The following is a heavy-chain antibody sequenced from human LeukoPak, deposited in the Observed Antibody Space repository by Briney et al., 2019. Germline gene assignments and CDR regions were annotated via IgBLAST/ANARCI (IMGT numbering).Heavy chain of an antibody. V-gene: IGHV3-48*03. CDR3: AELGITMTGGV. J-gene: IGHJ6*04. CDR2: ISSSGRAI. CDR1: GFTFSNYE. Sequence: GGSLRLSCAASGFTFSNYEMNWVRQAPGKGLEWVSYISSSGRAIYYADSVEGRFTISRDNAKNSLYLQMNSLRAEDTAVYYCAELGITMTGGVWGKGTTVTISS. D-gene: IGHD3-10*02.